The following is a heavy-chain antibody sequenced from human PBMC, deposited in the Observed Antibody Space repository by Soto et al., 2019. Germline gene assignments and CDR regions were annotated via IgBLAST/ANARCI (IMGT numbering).Heavy chain of an antibody. CDR1: GGTFSSYT. CDR3: ATSYGSGYRAFDY. Sequence: SVKVSCKASGGTFSSYTINWVRQAPGLGLEWMGRVNPILSMSNYAQKFQGRVTMTADKSTSTAYMELRSLRSEDTAFYYCATSYGSGYRAFDYWGQGALVTAS. CDR2: VNPILSMS. D-gene: IGHD3-10*01. V-gene: IGHV1-69*02. J-gene: IGHJ4*02.